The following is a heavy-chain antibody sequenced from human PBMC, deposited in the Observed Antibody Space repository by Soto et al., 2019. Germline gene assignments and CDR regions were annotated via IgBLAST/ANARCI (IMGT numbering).Heavy chain of an antibody. Sequence: GASVKVSCKASGGTFSSYAISWVRQAPGQGLEWMGGIIPIFGTANYAQKFQGRVTITADESTSTAYMELSSLRSEDTAVYYCARAKASYCSSTSCRVPPRNYGMDVWGQGTTVTVSS. CDR2: IIPIFGTA. V-gene: IGHV1-69*13. CDR1: GGTFSSYA. D-gene: IGHD2-2*01. J-gene: IGHJ6*02. CDR3: ARAKASYCSSTSCRVPPRNYGMDV.